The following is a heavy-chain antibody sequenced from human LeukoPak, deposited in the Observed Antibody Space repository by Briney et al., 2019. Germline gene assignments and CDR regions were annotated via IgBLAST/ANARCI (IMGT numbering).Heavy chain of an antibody. CDR3: ARDXXXXSYDY. V-gene: IGHV4-59*01. CDR1: GGSISSYY. CDR2: IYYSGST. J-gene: IGHJ4*02. D-gene: IGHD3-3*01. Sequence: SETLSLTCTVSGGSISSYYWSWIRQPPGKGLEWIGYIYYSGSTNYNPSLKSRVTISVDTTKNQFSLRLSSVNAADTAVYYCARDXXXXSYDYWGQGTLVTVSS.